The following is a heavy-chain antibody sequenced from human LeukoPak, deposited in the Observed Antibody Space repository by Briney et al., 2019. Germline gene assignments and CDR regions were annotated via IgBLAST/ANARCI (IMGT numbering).Heavy chain of an antibody. V-gene: IGHV4-61*02. CDR1: GGSISSGSYY. Sequence: SETLSLTCTVSGGSISSGSYYWSWIRQPAGKGLEWIGRIYTSGSTNYNPSLKSRVTISVDTSKNQFSLKLSSVTAADTAVYYCASVRLPITIFGEDAFDIWGQGTMVTVSS. J-gene: IGHJ3*02. D-gene: IGHD3-10*02. CDR2: IYTSGST. CDR3: ASVRLPITIFGEDAFDI.